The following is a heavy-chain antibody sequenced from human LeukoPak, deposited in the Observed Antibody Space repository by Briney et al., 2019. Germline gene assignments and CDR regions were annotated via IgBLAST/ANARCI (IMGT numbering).Heavy chain of an antibody. CDR1: GYTLTELS. V-gene: IGHV1-24*01. J-gene: IGHJ4*02. Sequence: ASVKVSCKVSGYTLTELSMHWVRQAPGKGLEWMGGFDPEDGETIYAQKFQGRVTMTEDTSTDTAYMELSSLRSEDTAVYYCATDVFMAVAGTPVDYWGQGTLVTVSS. CDR3: ATDVFMAVAGTPVDY. CDR2: FDPEDGET. D-gene: IGHD6-19*01.